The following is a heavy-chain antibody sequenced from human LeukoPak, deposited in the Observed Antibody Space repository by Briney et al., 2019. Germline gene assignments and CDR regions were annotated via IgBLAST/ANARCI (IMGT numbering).Heavy chain of an antibody. CDR2: ISSGGSSI. CDR3: ARDTYGSGSYYNAPLDY. D-gene: IGHD3-10*01. Sequence: GGSLRLSCAASGFTISSYSMNWVRQAPGKGLEWVSYISSGGSSIYYADSVKGRFTISRDNAKNSLYLQMNSLRAEDTAVYYCARDTYGSGSYYNAPLDYWGQGTLVTVSS. V-gene: IGHV3-48*01. CDR1: GFTISSYS. J-gene: IGHJ4*02.